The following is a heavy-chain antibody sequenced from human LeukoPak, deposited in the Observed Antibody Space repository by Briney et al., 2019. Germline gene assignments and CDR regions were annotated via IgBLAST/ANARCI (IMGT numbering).Heavy chain of an antibody. CDR3: ARDREWRGPFDY. CDR1: GFTFSSYG. J-gene: IGHJ4*02. D-gene: IGHD3-3*01. Sequence: GGSLRLSCAASGFTFSSYGMHWVRQAPGKGLEWVAVIWYDGSNKYYADSVKGRFTISRDNSENTLYLQMNSLRAEDTAVYYCARDREWRGPFDYWGQGTLVTVSS. V-gene: IGHV3-33*01. CDR2: IWYDGSNK.